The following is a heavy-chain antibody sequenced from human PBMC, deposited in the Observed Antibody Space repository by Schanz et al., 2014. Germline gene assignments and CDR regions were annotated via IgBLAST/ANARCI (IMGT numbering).Heavy chain of an antibody. Sequence: EVQLVESGGDLVQPGRSLRLSCAASGFTFSSYAMSWVRQAPGKGLEWVSAISGSGGSTYYADSVKGRFTISRDNSKNTLYLQMNSLRAEDTAVYYCAKGRFGELSAFDIWGQGTMVTVSS. D-gene: IGHD3-10*01. CDR3: AKGRFGELSAFDI. CDR2: ISGSGGST. J-gene: IGHJ3*02. CDR1: GFTFSSYA. V-gene: IGHV3-23*04.